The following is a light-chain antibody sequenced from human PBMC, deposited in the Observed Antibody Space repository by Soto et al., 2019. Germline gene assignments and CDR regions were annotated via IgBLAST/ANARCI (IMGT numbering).Light chain of an antibody. CDR2: EVS. CDR3: ISYAGSNLLYV. V-gene: IGLV2-8*01. CDR1: SSDVGGYNY. J-gene: IGLJ1*01. Sequence: LTQPPSASWSPGQSVTISCTGTSSDVGGYNYVSWYQQHPGKAPKLMIYEVSKRPSGVPDRFSGSKSGNTASLTVSGLQAEDEADYYCISYAGSNLLYVFGTGTKVTVL.